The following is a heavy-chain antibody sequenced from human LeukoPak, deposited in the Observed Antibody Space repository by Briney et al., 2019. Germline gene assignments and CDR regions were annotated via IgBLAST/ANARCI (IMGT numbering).Heavy chain of an antibody. J-gene: IGHJ4*02. CDR1: GFTFSSYE. D-gene: IGHD2-8*01. CDR2: ISSSSSTI. Sequence: GGSLRLSCAASGFTFSSYEMNWVRQAPGKGLEWVSYISSSSSTIYYADSVKGRFTISRDNAKNSLYLQMNSLRAEDTAVYYCARALIGYYFDYWGQGTLVTVSS. CDR3: ARALIGYYFDY. V-gene: IGHV3-48*01.